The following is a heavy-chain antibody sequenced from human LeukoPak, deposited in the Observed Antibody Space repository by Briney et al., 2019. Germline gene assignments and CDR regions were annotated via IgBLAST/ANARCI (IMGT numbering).Heavy chain of an antibody. Sequence: PGGSLRLSCAASRSSISNYWMSWVRQPPGKGLEWVATIQPDGSEKYYVGSVQGRFSISRDNAKNSLYLQMNSLRAEDTAVYYCTDLDSVWGQGTLVTVSS. CDR3: TDLDSV. J-gene: IGHJ4*02. D-gene: IGHD3-3*01. CDR2: IQPDGSEK. CDR1: RSSISNYW. V-gene: IGHV3-7*01.